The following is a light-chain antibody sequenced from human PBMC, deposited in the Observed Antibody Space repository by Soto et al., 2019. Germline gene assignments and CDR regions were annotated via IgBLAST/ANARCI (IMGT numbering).Light chain of an antibody. J-gene: IGLJ1*01. Sequence: QSALTQPTSVSGSPGQSIIISCTGTSSEVGNYNYVSWYQHHPGKAPKLMICDVSDRPSGVSNRFSGSKSGNTASLTISGLQAEDEADYYCSSYTSGSTPWVFGTGTKVTVL. CDR3: SSYTSGSTPWV. V-gene: IGLV2-14*03. CDR2: DVS. CDR1: SSEVGNYNY.